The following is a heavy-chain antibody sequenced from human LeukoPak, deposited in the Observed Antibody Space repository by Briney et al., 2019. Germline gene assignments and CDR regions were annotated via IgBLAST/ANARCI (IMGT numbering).Heavy chain of an antibody. CDR2: IGISFGPP. Sequence: GGSLRLSCAASGFTFNNYAMNWVRQTPGGRLEWVSCIGISFGPPMYADSLKGRFTISRDNSTTSVYLQLNRLRAEDPPVYYCASAKGYTSSYSFDYWGQGILVTVSS. CDR1: GFTFNNYA. J-gene: IGHJ4*02. D-gene: IGHD3-10*01. V-gene: IGHV3-48*04. CDR3: ASAKGYTSSYSFDY.